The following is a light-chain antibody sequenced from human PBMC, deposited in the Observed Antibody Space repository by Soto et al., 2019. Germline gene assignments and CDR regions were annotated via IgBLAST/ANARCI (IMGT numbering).Light chain of an antibody. CDR3: QGSFFVLGT. CDR1: QYIGDF. Sequence: EILMTQSPSSVSSSLGDTVTLTCRSSQYIGDFLNWYQQTPGKPPKLLIFGASNLPLGVPSRFSGGGSGTEFTLTITKLEREDFATYYCQGSFFVLGTFGRGTRVEL. CDR2: GAS. J-gene: IGKJ1*01. V-gene: IGKV1-39*01.